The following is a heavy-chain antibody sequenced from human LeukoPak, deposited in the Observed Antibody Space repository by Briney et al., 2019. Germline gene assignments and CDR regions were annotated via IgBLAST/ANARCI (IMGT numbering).Heavy chain of an antibody. CDR1: LYTLTGYY. V-gene: IGHV1-2*06. CDR3: AGERGTAMVDY. CDR2: INPNSGGT. J-gene: IGHJ4*02. Sequence: ASVKVSCKASLYTLTGYYMHWVRQATGQGREWMGRINPNSGGTNYAQKLQGRVTMSRDTSISTAYRELSRLRSDDAAVYYCAGERGTAMVDYWGQGNLVTVSS. D-gene: IGHD5-18*01.